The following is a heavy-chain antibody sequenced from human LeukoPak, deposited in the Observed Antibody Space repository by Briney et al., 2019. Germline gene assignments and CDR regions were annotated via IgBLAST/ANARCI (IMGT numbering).Heavy chain of an antibody. V-gene: IGHV3-23*01. J-gene: IGHJ5*02. CDR1: GFTFSSYA. Sequence: GGSLRLSRAASGFTFSSYAMHWVRQAPGKGLEWVSAISGSGGSTYYADSVKGRFTISRDNSKNTLYLQMNSLRAEDTAVYYCAAYCSGGSCYSGWFDPWGQGTLVTVSS. CDR3: AAYCSGGSCYSGWFDP. CDR2: ISGSGGST. D-gene: IGHD2-15*01.